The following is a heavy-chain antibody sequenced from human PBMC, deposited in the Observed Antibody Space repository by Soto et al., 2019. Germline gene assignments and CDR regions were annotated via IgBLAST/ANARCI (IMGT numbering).Heavy chain of an antibody. CDR3: ARTLPNRQLFDS. V-gene: IGHV4-59*01. J-gene: IGHJ4*02. CDR2: IYNSGRY. Sequence: PSETLSLTCTVSGGFIWGWIRQSPYKVLEWIGYIYNSGRYNYNPSLESRLTISIDTSKNQFSLRLASVTAADTAVYYCARTLPNRQLFDSWSQGTLVTVSS. D-gene: IGHD1-1*01. CDR1: GGFI.